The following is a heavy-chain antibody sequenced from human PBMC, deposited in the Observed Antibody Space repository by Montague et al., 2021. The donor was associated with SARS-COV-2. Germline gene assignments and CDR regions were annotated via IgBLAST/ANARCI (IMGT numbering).Heavy chain of an antibody. V-gene: IGHV4-34*01. CDR3: ASEVEIGWLSYFDN. Sequence: SETLSLTCAVYGGSFSNYYWTWIRQPPGKGLEWIGEINHSGSTNYNPSLKSRVTISVDTSKNQFSLKLSSVTAADTAVYFCASEVEIGWLSYFDNWGQGTLVAVSS. J-gene: IGHJ4*02. CDR1: GGSFSNYY. D-gene: IGHD3-22*01. CDR2: INHSGST.